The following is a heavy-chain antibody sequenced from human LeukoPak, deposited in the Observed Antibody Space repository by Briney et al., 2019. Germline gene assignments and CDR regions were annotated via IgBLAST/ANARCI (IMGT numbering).Heavy chain of an antibody. Sequence: GGSLRLSCAASGFTFSAYAMHWVRQAPGKGLEWVAAMSSDGSSKYYTDSVKGRFTISSDNSKNTLYLQMHSLRPEDTAVYYCARDPDFSTFLQGDYWGQGTLVTVSS. CDR3: ARDPDFSTFLQGDY. J-gene: IGHJ4*02. CDR1: GFTFSAYA. CDR2: MSSDGSSK. V-gene: IGHV3-30*04. D-gene: IGHD2/OR15-2a*01.